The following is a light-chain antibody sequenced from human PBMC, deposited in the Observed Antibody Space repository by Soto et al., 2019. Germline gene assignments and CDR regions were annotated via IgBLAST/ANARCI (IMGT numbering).Light chain of an antibody. Sequence: DIQMTQSPSFLSASVGDRVTITCRASQSIGKHLNWYQQKPGKAPKFLIYGASTLQSGVPSRFTGSGSGTGFTLTVNSLQPEDFATYYCQQSYSSPTTFGQGTRLEI. CDR1: QSIGKH. V-gene: IGKV1-39*01. CDR2: GAS. CDR3: QQSYSSPTT. J-gene: IGKJ5*01.